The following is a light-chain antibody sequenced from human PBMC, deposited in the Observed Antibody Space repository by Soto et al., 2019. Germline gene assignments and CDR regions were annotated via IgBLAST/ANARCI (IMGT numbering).Light chain of an antibody. J-gene: IGLJ3*02. V-gene: IGLV1-44*01. Sequence: QSVLTQPPSASGTPGQRVTISCSGSSSNIGSNAVNWYQQLPGTAPKLLSYTFAQRPSGVPDRFSGSKSGTSASLAISGLQSEDEADYSCASWDVSLNAWVFGGGTKLTVL. CDR3: ASWDVSLNAWV. CDR1: SSNIGSNA. CDR2: TFA.